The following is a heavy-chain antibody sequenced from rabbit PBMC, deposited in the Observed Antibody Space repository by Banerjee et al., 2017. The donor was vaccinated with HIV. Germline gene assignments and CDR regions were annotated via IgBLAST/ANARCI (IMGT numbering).Heavy chain of an antibody. Sequence: QSLEESGGDLVKPGASLTLTCTASGFSLSSNFYMCWVRQAPGKGLEWIACIATTSGSTWYANWAKGRFTVSKTSSTTVTLQLTSLTAADTATYFCARGYYTYGYPGYVDGLDLWGPGTLVTVS. CDR3: ARGYYTYGYPGYVDGLDL. J-gene: IGHJ3*01. D-gene: IGHD6-1*01. CDR1: GFSLSSNFY. CDR2: IATTSGST. V-gene: IGHV1S40*01.